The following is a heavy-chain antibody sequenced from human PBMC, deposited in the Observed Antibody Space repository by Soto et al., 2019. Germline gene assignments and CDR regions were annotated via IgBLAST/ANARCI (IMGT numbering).Heavy chain of an antibody. CDR2: INAGNGNT. J-gene: IGHJ4*02. CDR1: GYTFTSYA. D-gene: IGHD6-19*01. CDR3: ARDLGGWPDY. Sequence: QVQLVQSGAEVKKPGASVKVSCKASGYTFTSYAIHWVRQAPGQRLEWMGWINAGNGNTNYSQKFKDRVTITRDTSASTAYMELRSLRPAGTAVYYCARDLGGWPDYWGQGNLVTVSS. V-gene: IGHV1-3*01.